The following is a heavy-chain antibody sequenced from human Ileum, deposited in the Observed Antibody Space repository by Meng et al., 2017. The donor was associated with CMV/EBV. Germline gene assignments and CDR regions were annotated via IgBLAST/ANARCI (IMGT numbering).Heavy chain of an antibody. D-gene: IGHD6-6*01. J-gene: IGHJ4*02. Sequence: HLQQSGPGLVKPSQTLSLNCDISGDSVSTNNVAWNWIRQSPLRGLEWLGRTAYRSKWDYEYSVSVKSRITISPDTSKNQFSLQLRSVTPEDTAVYYCARESELLRFDHWGQGTLVTVSS. CDR2: TAYRSKWDY. V-gene: IGHV6-1*01. CDR3: ARESELLRFDH. CDR1: GDSVSTNNVA.